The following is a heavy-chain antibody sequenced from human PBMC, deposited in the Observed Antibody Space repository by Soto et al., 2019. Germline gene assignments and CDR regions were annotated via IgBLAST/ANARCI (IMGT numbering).Heavy chain of an antibody. J-gene: IGHJ4*02. CDR1: GGSITNNY. CDR2: IYYSGAT. D-gene: IGHD2-15*01. V-gene: IGHV4-59*01. Sequence: QVPLQESGPGLVKPSETLSLTCTVSGGSITNNYWSWIRQPPGKELEWIGYIYYSGATRYKSSLKSRVTMSVDTSKNQFSLNLNSVTAADTAVYYCARGGWSLDYWGQGTLVTVSS. CDR3: ARGGWSLDY.